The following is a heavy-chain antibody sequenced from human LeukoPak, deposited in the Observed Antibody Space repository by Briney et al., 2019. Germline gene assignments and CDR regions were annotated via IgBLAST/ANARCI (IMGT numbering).Heavy chain of an antibody. CDR1: GFTFSFYW. D-gene: IGHD2-15*01. Sequence: GGSLRLSCASSGFTFSFYWMHWVRQAPGKGLVWVSRINNDGRSTSYAGSVKGRFTISRDNARNTLYLQMNSLRAEDTAVYYCARDNEYCTGGTCRLDYWGQGALVTVSS. CDR2: INNDGRST. J-gene: IGHJ4*02. CDR3: ARDNEYCTGGTCRLDY. V-gene: IGHV3-74*01.